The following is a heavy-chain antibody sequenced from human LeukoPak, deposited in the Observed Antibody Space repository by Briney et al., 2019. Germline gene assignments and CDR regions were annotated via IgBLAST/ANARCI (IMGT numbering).Heavy chain of an antibody. CDR1: GFTFSGYE. J-gene: IGHJ4*02. CDR2: ISGSGRTI. Sequence: PGGSLRLSCAASGFTFSGYEMIWVRQAPGKGLECVSYISGSGRTIYYADSVKGRFTVSRDNAKNSLYLQMYSLRAGDTAAYYCASPQTSGYAFGYWGQGTLVTVSS. D-gene: IGHD5-12*01. CDR3: ASPQTSGYAFGY. V-gene: IGHV3-48*03.